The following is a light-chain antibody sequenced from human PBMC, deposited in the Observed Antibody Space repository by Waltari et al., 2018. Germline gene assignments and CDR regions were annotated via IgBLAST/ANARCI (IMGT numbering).Light chain of an antibody. CDR3: QQYNNWPPRT. CDR2: GAS. Sequence: EIVMTQSPATLSVSPGERATLSCRASQSVSSNLAWYQQKPGQAPRLLIYGASTRATCIPARCSGSGSGTEFTLTISSLQSEDFAVYYCQQYNNWPPRTFGQGTKVEIK. V-gene: IGKV3-15*01. CDR1: QSVSSN. J-gene: IGKJ1*01.